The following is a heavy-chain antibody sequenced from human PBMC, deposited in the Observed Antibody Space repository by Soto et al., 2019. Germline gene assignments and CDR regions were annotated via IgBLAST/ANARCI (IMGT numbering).Heavy chain of an antibody. CDR3: ATDIHPAFNQCLDR. D-gene: IGHD3-16*01. CDR1: GGSISTCH. V-gene: IGHV4-59*01. Sequence: WETRSLTCVVSGGSISTCHWSWSRQFPGKGKGRIGYTAYTGNDNYNPSLKSRVTISMDTSKNQLSLKLTSMTAAATAVYYCATDIHPAFNQCLDRWGQGPLVTVSS. J-gene: IGHJ1*01. CDR2: TAYTGND.